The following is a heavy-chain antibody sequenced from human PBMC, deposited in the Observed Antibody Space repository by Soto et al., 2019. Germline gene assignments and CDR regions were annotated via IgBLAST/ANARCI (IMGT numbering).Heavy chain of an antibody. CDR3: ARHASYLHSGFYYVGYYLDY. D-gene: IGHD3-22*01. J-gene: IGHJ4*02. Sequence: PSETLSLTCTVSGGSITSSIYYWGWIRQPPGKGLEWIGSIDHSGNTYYNPSLKSRVTISVDTSKIQFSLELSSVTAADTAVYYCARHASYLHSGFYYVGYYLDYWGQGTLVTVS. V-gene: IGHV4-39*01. CDR1: GGSITSSIYY. CDR2: IDHSGNT.